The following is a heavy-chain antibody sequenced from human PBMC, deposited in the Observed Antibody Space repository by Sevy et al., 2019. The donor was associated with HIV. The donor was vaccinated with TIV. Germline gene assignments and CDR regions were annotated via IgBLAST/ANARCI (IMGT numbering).Heavy chain of an antibody. V-gene: IGHV4-30-4*01. CDR1: GGSISSGDYH. CDR2: IYYSGST. CDR3: ARTKYCSGGSCYFYFDY. J-gene: IGHJ4*02. Sequence: SETLSLTCTVSGGSISSGDYHWSWIRQPPGKGLEWIGYIYYSGSTYYNPSLKGRVTMSVDTSKNQFSLWLSSVTAADTAVYYCARTKYCSGGSCYFYFDYWGQGTLVTVSS. D-gene: IGHD2-15*01.